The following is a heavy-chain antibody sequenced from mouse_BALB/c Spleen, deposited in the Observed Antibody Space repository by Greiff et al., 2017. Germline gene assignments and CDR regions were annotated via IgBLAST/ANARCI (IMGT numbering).Heavy chain of an antibody. D-gene: IGHD2-4*01. V-gene: IGHV3-2*02. CDR2: ISYSGST. Sequence: EVKLMESGPGLVKPSQSLSLTCTVTGYSITSDYAWNWIRQFPGNKLEWMGYISYSGSTSYNPSLKSRISITRDTSKNQFFLQLNSVTTEDTATYYCARGLRLFAYWGQGTLGTVSA. CDR3: ARGLRLFAY. J-gene: IGHJ3*01. CDR1: GYSITSDYA.